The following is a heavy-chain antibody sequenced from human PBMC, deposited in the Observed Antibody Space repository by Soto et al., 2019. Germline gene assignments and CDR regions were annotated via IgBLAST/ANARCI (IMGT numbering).Heavy chain of an antibody. CDR3: ARVYYYDSSAQRGYFDY. Sequence: QVQLVQSGAEVKKPGASVKVSCKASGCTFTSYYMHWVRQAPGQGLEWMGIINPSGGSTSYAQKFQGRVTMTRDTSTSTVYMELSSLRSEDTAVYYCARVYYYDSSAQRGYFDYWGQGTLVTVSS. CDR1: GCTFTSYY. D-gene: IGHD3-22*01. CDR2: INPSGGST. V-gene: IGHV1-46*01. J-gene: IGHJ4*02.